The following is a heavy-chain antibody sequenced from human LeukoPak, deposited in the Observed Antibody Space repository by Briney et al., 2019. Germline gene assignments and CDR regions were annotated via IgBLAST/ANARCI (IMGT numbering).Heavy chain of an antibody. V-gene: IGHV1-69*05. Sequence: SVKVSCKASGGTFSSYAISWVRQAPGQGLEWMGGIIPIFGTANYAQKFQGRVTITTDESTSTAYMELSSLRSEDTAVYYCARVLSYCSSTSCYGSWFDPWGQGTLVTVSS. CDR2: IIPIFGTA. CDR1: GGTFSSYA. D-gene: IGHD2-2*01. CDR3: ARVLSYCSSTSCYGSWFDP. J-gene: IGHJ5*02.